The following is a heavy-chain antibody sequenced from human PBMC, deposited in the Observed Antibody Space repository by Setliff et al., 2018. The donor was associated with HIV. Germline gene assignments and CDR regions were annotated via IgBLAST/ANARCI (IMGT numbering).Heavy chain of an antibody. CDR2: MCHGGNNN. J-gene: IGHJ6*02. Sequence: SETLSLTCGVSGYSISSDYCWGWIRQPPGKGLEWIGNMCHGGNNNYYNPSLKSRVTISVDTSKNQFFLKVTSVTAADTAVYYCARVAPKGYQLLFSSVWGQGTTVTVSS. D-gene: IGHD2-2*01. CDR1: GYSISSDYC. CDR3: ARVAPKGYQLLFSSV. V-gene: IGHV4-38-2*01.